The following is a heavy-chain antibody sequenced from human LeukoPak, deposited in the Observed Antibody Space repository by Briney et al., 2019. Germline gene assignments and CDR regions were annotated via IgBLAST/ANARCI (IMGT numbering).Heavy chain of an antibody. J-gene: IGHJ4*02. Sequence: SETLSLTCTVSGGSVSSYYWSWIRQPPGKGLEWIGYIYYSGSTNYNPSLKSRVTISVDTSKNQFSLKLSSVTAADTAVYYCARLASRATDVWGQGTLVTVSS. V-gene: IGHV4-59*08. CDR3: ARLASRATDV. CDR1: GGSVSSYY. CDR2: IYYSGST.